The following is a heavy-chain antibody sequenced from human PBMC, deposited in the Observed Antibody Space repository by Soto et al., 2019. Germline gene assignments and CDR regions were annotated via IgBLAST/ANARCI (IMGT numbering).Heavy chain of an antibody. CDR2: IYWDDDQ. Sequence: QITLKESGPPLVRPAQTLTLTCAFSGFSLTTTSMGVAWIRQPPGKALEWLALIYWDDDQRYSTSLKDRLTISKDTSRSQVVLTISNMNPEDTGTYFCAHAGDYDLLSFDHWGPGTLVTVSS. CDR3: AHAGDYDLLSFDH. D-gene: IGHD4-17*01. V-gene: IGHV2-5*02. CDR1: GFSLTTTSMG. J-gene: IGHJ4*02.